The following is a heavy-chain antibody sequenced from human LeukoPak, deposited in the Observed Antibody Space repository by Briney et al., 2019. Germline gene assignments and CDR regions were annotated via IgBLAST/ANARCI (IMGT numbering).Heavy chain of an antibody. CDR2: IYHSGST. J-gene: IGHJ6*03. Sequence: SQTLSLTCTVSGGSISSGGYYWSWIRQPPGKGLEWIGYIYHSGSTYYNPSLKSRVTISVDRSKNQFSLKLSSVTAADTAVYYCAETDVYYYYMDVWGKGTTVTVSS. CDR3: AETDVYYYYMDV. V-gene: IGHV4-30-2*01. CDR1: GGSISSGGYY.